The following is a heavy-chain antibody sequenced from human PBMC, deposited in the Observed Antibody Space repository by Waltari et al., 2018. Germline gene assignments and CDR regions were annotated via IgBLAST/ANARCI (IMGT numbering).Heavy chain of an antibody. CDR3: ARGFSSWGTFEY. D-gene: IGHD6-13*01. Sequence: QVHLVESGGGVVQPGRSLRLSCAASGFTLRDSGMHWVRQAPGKGLEWVAAMSYDGSNKHYVDSVKGRFTLSRDDSKNTLYLQMNSLTTEDTAVYYCARGFSSWGTFEYWGQGTLVTVSS. V-gene: IGHV3-30*04. CDR1: GFTLRDSG. CDR2: MSYDGSNK. J-gene: IGHJ4*02.